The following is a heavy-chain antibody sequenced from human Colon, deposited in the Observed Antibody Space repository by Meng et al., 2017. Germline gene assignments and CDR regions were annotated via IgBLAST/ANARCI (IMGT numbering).Heavy chain of an antibody. CDR2: ISSDGSDK. Sequence: SCAASGFVFSSYAIHWVRQVPGKGLEWVAMISSDGSDKFYADSVKGRFSISRHSSNNSLDLQMNSLRVEDTAVYYCARGAYYYDTSGYAFDIWGPGTMVTVSS. J-gene: IGHJ3*02. V-gene: IGHV3-30*04. D-gene: IGHD3-22*01. CDR3: ARGAYYYDTSGYAFDI. CDR1: GFVFSSYA.